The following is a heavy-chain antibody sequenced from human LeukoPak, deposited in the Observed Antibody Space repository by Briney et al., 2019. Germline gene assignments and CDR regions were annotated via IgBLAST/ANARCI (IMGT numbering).Heavy chain of an antibody. J-gene: IGHJ4*02. CDR2: IKQDGSDK. CDR1: GFTFTKYW. D-gene: IGHD4-17*01. Sequence: PGGSLRLSCAASGFTFTKYWMTWVRQAPGKGLEWVGNIKQDGSDKNYMDSVKGRFTISRDNAKKTLYLKMNSLRVEDTAVYYCARGREGDYGLGNWGQGTLVTVSS. V-gene: IGHV3-7*01. CDR3: ARGREGDYGLGN.